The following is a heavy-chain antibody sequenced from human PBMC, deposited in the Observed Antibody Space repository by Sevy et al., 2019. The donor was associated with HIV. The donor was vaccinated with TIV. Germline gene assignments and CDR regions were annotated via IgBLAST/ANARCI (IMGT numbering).Heavy chain of an antibody. CDR1: DGSFSEFY. CDR2: INHSGTT. V-gene: IGHV4-34*01. D-gene: IGHD3-3*01. J-gene: IGHJ4*02. CDR3: AREKEGLAD. Sequence: SETLSLTCAIYDGSFSEFYWSWIRQPPGKGLEWIGGINHSGTTNYNPSLKSRVTISIDTSKNQFSLKLTSVTAADTAVYYCAREKEGLADWGQGTLVTVSS.